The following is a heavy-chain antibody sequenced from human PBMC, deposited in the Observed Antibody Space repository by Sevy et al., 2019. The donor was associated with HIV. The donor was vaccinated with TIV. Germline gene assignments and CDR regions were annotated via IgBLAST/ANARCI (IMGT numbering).Heavy chain of an antibody. CDR1: GYTFTSYG. CDR3: ARARSYYDSIGYSDAFDI. Sequence: ASVKVSCKASGYTFTSYGISWVRQAPGQGLEWMGWISAYNGNTNYAQKLQGRVTMTTDTSTSTAYMELRSLRSDDTAVYYCARARSYYDSIGYSDAFDIWGQGTMVTVSS. CDR2: ISAYNGNT. J-gene: IGHJ3*02. V-gene: IGHV1-18*01. D-gene: IGHD3-22*01.